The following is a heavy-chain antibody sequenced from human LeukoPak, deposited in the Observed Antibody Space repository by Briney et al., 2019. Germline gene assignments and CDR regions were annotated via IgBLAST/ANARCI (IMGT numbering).Heavy chain of an antibody. J-gene: IGHJ6*02. CDR1: GFTFSSYW. Sequence: GGSLRLSCAASGFTFSSYWMHWVRHAPGKGLVWVSRINSDGSSTSYADSVKGRFTISRDNAKNTLYLQMNSLRAEDTAVYYCARDSLITMVRGAVGTRYYYYGMDVWGQGTTVTVSS. D-gene: IGHD3-10*01. CDR2: INSDGSST. V-gene: IGHV3-74*01. CDR3: ARDSLITMVRGAVGTRYYYYGMDV.